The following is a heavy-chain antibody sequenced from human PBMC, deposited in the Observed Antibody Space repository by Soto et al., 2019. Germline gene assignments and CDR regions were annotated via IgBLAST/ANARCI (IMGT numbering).Heavy chain of an antibody. V-gene: IGHV3-23*01. Sequence: PGGSLRLSCVVSGFMFDRYAMTWVRQAPGKGLDWVSAISGSDGQTFYADSVRGRFTVSRDNFRNTVYLHMNSLRVEDTAVYYCAKDDPSTNSWTPDLWGQGTLVTVSS. CDR3: AKDDPSTNSWTPDL. J-gene: IGHJ5*02. CDR1: GFMFDRYA. D-gene: IGHD1-20*01. CDR2: ISGSDGQT.